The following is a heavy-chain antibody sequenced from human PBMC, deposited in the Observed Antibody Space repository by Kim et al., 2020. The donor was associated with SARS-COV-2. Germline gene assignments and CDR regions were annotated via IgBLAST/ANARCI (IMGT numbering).Heavy chain of an antibody. CDR1: GYSFTSYW. CDR3: ARLIPSNYYDSSGNFDY. J-gene: IGHJ4*02. Sequence: GESLKISCKGSGYSFTSYWISWVRQMPGKGLEWMGRIDPSDSYTNYSPSFQGHVTISADKSISTAYLQWSSLKASDTAMYYCARLIPSNYYDSSGNFDYWGQGTLVTVSS. CDR2: IDPSDSYT. V-gene: IGHV5-10-1*01. D-gene: IGHD3-22*01.